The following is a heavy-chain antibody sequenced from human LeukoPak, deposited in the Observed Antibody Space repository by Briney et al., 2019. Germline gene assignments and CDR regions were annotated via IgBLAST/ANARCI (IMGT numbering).Heavy chain of an antibody. V-gene: IGHV3-30*18. CDR2: ISYDGSNK. CDR1: GFTFSSYG. CDR3: VKEAHYDYVWGSYKHRSYYFDY. Sequence: GGSLRLSCAASGFTFSSYGMHWVRQAPGKGLEWVAVISYDGSNKYYADSVKGRFTISRDNSKNTLYLQMNSLRAEDTAVYYCVKEAHYDYVWGSYKHRSYYFDYWGQGTLVTVSS. J-gene: IGHJ4*02. D-gene: IGHD3-16*01.